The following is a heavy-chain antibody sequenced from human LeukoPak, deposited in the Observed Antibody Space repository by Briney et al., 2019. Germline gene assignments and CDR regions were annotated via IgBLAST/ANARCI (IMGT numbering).Heavy chain of an antibody. CDR1: GGSFSGYY. J-gene: IGHJ4*02. Sequence: SETLSLTCAVYGGSFSGYYWSWIRQPPGKGLDWIGEINHSGSTNYNPSLKSRVTISVDTSKNQFSLKLSSVTAADTAVYYCARGADCSGGSCELDYWGQGTLVTVSS. D-gene: IGHD2-15*01. V-gene: IGHV4-34*01. CDR3: ARGADCSGGSCELDY. CDR2: INHSGST.